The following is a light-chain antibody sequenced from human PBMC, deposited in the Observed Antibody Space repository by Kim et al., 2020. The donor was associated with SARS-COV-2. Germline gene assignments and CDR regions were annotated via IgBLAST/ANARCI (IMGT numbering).Light chain of an antibody. J-gene: IGKJ2*03. CDR1: QTVLYNSNNKNY. CDR2: WES. CDR3: QQYYSTPPS. V-gene: IGKV4-1*01. Sequence: DIVMTQSPDSLAVSLGERATLNCKSSQTVLYNSNNKNYLAWYQQKPGQAPKLLIYWESIRESGVSDRFSGSGSETDFTLTISSLQAEDVAVYYCQQYYSTPPSFGQGTKLE.